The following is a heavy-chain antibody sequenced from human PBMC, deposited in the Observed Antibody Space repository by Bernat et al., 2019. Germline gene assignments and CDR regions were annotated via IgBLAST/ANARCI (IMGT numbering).Heavy chain of an antibody. D-gene: IGHD6-13*01. CDR2: IYYSGST. CDR1: GGSISSSSYY. CDR3: ARLSIAAAGNKYYFDY. J-gene: IGHJ4*03. Sequence: QLQLQESGPGLVKPSETLSLTCTVSGGSISSSSYYWGWIRQPPGKGLEWIGSIYYSGSTYYNPSLKSRVTISVDTSKNQFSLKLSSVTAADTAVYYCARLSIAAAGNKYYFDYWGQGTMVTVSS. V-gene: IGHV4-39*01.